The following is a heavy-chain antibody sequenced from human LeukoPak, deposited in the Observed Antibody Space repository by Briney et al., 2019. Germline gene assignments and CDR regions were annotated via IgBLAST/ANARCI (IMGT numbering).Heavy chain of an antibody. Sequence: QTGGSLRLSCAASGLTVSSNYMSWVREAPAKRLNWVSVIYSGGSTYYADSVKGRFTISRDNSKNTLYLQMNSLRAEDTAVYYCARGVEPLAANTLAYWGQGTLVTVSS. J-gene: IGHJ4*02. D-gene: IGHD1-14*01. CDR3: ARGVEPLAANTLAY. CDR2: IYSGGST. CDR1: GLTVSSNY. V-gene: IGHV3-53*01.